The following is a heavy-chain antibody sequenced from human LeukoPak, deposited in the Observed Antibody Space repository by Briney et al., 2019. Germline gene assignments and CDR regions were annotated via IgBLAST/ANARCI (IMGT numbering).Heavy chain of an antibody. D-gene: IGHD6-6*01. J-gene: IGHJ3*02. V-gene: IGHV1-69*01. Sequence: SVKVSCKASGGTFSSYAISWVRQAPGQGLEWMGGIIPIFGTANYAQKFQGRVTITADESTSTAYMELSSLRSEDTAVYYCARVGYSSSSYDAFDIWGQGIMVTVSS. CDR1: GGTFSSYA. CDR2: IIPIFGTA. CDR3: ARVGYSSSSYDAFDI.